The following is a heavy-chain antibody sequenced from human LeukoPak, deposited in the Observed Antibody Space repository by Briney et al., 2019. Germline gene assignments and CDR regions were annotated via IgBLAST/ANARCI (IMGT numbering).Heavy chain of an antibody. CDR3: ARVVGLNSSGRWRYYYMDV. J-gene: IGHJ6*03. Sequence: SETLSLTCTVSGGSISSYYWSWIRQPAGKGLEWIGRIYTSGSTNYNPSLKSRATISVDKSKNQFSLKLSSVTAADTAVYYCARVVGLNSSGRWRYYYMDVWGKGTTVTVSS. CDR2: IYTSGST. CDR1: GGSISSYY. V-gene: IGHV4-4*07. D-gene: IGHD6-19*01.